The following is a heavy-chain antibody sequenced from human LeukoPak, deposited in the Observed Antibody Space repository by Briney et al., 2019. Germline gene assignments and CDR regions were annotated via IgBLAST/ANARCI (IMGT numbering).Heavy chain of an antibody. D-gene: IGHD2-15*01. V-gene: IGHV4-59*01. CDR3: AREKGGGGVDV. J-gene: IGHJ6*02. CDR1: GASISSYY. CDR2: IYYSGST. Sequence: SETLSLTCSVSGASISSYYWSWIRQPPGKGLEWIGYIYYSGSTNYNPSLKSRVTISADTSRNQFSLRLSSVTAEDTALYYCAREKGGGGVDVWGQGTTVTVSS.